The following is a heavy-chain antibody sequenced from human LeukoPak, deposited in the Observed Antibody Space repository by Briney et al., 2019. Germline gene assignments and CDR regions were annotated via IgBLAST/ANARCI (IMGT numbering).Heavy chain of an antibody. J-gene: IGHJ4*02. CDR2: ISGSGGST. CDR1: GFTFSSYA. CDR3: AKAPIAVAGTEGY. D-gene: IGHD6-19*01. Sequence: GGSLRLSCAASGFTFSSYAMSWVRQAPGKGLEWVSVISGSGGSTYYADSVKGRFTISRDNPKNTLYLQMNSLRAEDTAVYYCAKAPIAVAGTEGYWGQGTLVTVSS. V-gene: IGHV3-23*01.